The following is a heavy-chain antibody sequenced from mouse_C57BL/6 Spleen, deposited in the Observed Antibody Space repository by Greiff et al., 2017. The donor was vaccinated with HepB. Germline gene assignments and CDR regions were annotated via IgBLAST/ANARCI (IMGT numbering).Heavy chain of an antibody. J-gene: IGHJ2*01. Sequence: QVQLKQPGAELVMPGASVKLSCKASGYTFTSYWMHWVKQRPGQGLEWIGEIDPSDSYTNYNQKFKGKATLTVDKSSSTAYMQLSSLTSEDSAVYYCAICWDEGDYWGQGTTLTVSS. CDR1: GYTFTSYW. D-gene: IGHD4-1*01. V-gene: IGHV1-69*01. CDR3: AICWDEGDY. CDR2: IDPSDSYT.